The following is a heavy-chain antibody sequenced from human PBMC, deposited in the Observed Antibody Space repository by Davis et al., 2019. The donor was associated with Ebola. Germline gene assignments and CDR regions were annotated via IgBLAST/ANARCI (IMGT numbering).Heavy chain of an antibody. D-gene: IGHD6-6*01. CDR1: GYTFTGYY. CDR2: INPNSGGT. J-gene: IGHJ4*02. Sequence: ASVKVSCKASGYTFTGYYMHWVRQAPGQGLEWMGWINPNSGGTNYAQKFQGRVTMTRDTSISTAYMELSRLRSDDTAVYYCARPPTKAARGVDYWGQGTLVTVSS. V-gene: IGHV1-2*02. CDR3: ARPPTKAARGVDY.